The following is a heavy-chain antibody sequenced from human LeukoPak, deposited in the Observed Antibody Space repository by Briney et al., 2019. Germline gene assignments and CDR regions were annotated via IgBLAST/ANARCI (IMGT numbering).Heavy chain of an antibody. CDR2: IRYDGSNK. CDR1: GFTFSSYG. Sequence: GGSLRLSCAASGFTFSSYGMHWVRQAPGKGLEWVAFIRYDGSNKYYADSVKGRFTISRDNSKNTLYLQMNSLRAEDTAVYYCARIQLASRAFDIWGQGTMVTVSS. CDR3: ARIQLASRAFDI. J-gene: IGHJ3*02. V-gene: IGHV3-30*02. D-gene: IGHD5-18*01.